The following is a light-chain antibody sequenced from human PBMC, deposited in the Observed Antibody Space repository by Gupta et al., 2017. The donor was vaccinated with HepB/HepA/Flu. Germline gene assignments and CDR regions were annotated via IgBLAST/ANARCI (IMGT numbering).Light chain of an antibody. CDR3: QTWGTGIPWV. CDR2: LNSDGSH. J-gene: IGLJ3*02. Sequence: QLVLPPSSAAAASLGPSVSITCTLSRGHSSYAIAWHQQQPEKGPRYLMKLNSDGSHSKGDGIPDRFSGSSSGAERYLTISSLQSEDEADYYCQTWGTGIPWVFGGGTKLTVL. CDR1: RGHSSYA. V-gene: IGLV4-69*01.